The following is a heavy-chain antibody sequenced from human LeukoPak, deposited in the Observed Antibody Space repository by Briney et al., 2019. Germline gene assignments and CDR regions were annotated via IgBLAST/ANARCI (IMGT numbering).Heavy chain of an antibody. CDR3: ARSLGRSWTTPYYFDY. CDR1: GFTFDDYA. D-gene: IGHD4-17*01. Sequence: GRSLRLSCAASGFTFDDYAMHWVRQAPGKGLEWVSGISWNSGSIGYADSVKGRFTISRDNAKNSLYLQMNSLRAEDTALYYRARSLGRSWTTPYYFDYWGQGTLVTVSS. V-gene: IGHV3-9*01. CDR2: ISWNSGSI. J-gene: IGHJ4*02.